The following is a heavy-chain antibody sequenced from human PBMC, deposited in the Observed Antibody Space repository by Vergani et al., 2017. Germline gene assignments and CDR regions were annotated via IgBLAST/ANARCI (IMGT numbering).Heavy chain of an antibody. Sequence: VQLVESGGGLVKPGGSLRLSCAASGFTFSSYSMNWVRQAPGKGLEWIGEINHSGSTNYNPSLKSRVTISVDTSKNQFSLKLSSVTAADTAVYYCARGPQWLLQHFDYWGQGTLVTVSS. CDR3: ARGPQWLLQHFDY. CDR2: INHSGST. CDR1: GFTFSSYS. D-gene: IGHD3-22*01. V-gene: IGHV4-34*01. J-gene: IGHJ4*02.